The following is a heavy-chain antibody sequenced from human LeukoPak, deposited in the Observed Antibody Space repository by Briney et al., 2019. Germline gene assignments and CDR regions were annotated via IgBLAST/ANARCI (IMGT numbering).Heavy chain of an antibody. CDR3: ARAQTPGGRYFDFDY. J-gene: IGHJ4*02. D-gene: IGHD3-9*01. V-gene: IGHV1-2*02. Sequence: ASVKVSCKASGYTFTSYGLSWVRQAPGQGLEWMGWINPKSGGTKYDQKLQDRVTMTRDTSITTVYMEVSNLRSDDTAVYYCARAQTPGGRYFDFDYWGQGTLVTVSS. CDR1: GYTFTSYG. CDR2: INPKSGGT.